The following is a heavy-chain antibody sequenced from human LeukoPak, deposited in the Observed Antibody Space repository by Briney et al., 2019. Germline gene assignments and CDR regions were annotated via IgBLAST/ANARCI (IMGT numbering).Heavy chain of an antibody. Sequence: GGSLRLSCAASGFTFSSYGMHWVRQAPGKGLEWVSYISSSGSTIYYADSVKGRFTISRDNAKNSLYLQMNSLRAEDTAVYYCAREAVAGYVDYWGQGTLVTVSS. CDR3: AREAVAGYVDY. D-gene: IGHD6-19*01. CDR2: ISSSGSTI. J-gene: IGHJ4*02. V-gene: IGHV3-48*04. CDR1: GFTFSSYG.